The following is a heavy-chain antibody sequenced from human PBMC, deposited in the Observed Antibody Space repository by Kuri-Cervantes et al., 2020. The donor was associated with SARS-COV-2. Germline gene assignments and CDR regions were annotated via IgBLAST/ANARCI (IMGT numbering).Heavy chain of an antibody. J-gene: IGHJ6*02. Sequence: ASVTLSCKASGYTFTSYAMHWVRPAPGQRLEWMGWINAGNGNTKYSQTFQGRVTITTDTSTSTAYLELRSLRSDDTAVYYCARVSSGYSVSYYYGMDVWGQGTTVTVSS. D-gene: IGHD3-22*01. V-gene: IGHV1-3*01. CDR2: INAGNGNT. CDR3: ARVSSGYSVSYYYGMDV. CDR1: GYTFTSYA.